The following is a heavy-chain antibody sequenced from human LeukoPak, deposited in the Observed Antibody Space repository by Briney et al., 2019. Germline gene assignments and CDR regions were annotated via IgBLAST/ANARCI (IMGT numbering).Heavy chain of an antibody. CDR1: GFTFSSYE. CDR3: AGLLLSPDAFDI. CDR2: ISSSGSTI. V-gene: IGHV3-48*03. Sequence: GGSLRLSCAASGFTFSSYEMNWVRQAPGKGLEWVSYISSSGSTIYYADSVKGRFTISRDNAKNSLYLQMNSLRAEDTAVYYCAGLLLSPDAFDIWSQGTMVTVSS. J-gene: IGHJ3*02. D-gene: IGHD2-15*01.